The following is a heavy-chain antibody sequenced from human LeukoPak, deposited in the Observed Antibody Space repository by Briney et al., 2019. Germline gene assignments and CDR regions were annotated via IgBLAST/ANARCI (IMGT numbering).Heavy chain of an antibody. Sequence: SVKVSCKASGYTFTGYYMHWVRQAPGQGLEWMGRIIPILGIANYAQKFQGRVTITADKSTSTAYMELSSLRSEDTAVYYCAFHPYYDFWSGYEVAHEWFGELSPWGQGTLVTVSS. CDR2: IIPILGIA. J-gene: IGHJ5*02. D-gene: IGHD3-3*01. CDR3: AFHPYYDFWSGYEVAHEWFGELSP. CDR1: GYTFTGYY. V-gene: IGHV1-69*02.